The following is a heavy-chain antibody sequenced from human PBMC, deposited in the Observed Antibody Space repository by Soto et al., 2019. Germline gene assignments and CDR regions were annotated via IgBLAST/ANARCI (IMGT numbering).Heavy chain of an antibody. D-gene: IGHD2-2*01. V-gene: IGHV4-31*03. CDR3: ARANEVPAGLRLYYFDY. J-gene: IGHJ4*02. Sequence: QLQESGPGLVKPLQTLSLTCTVSGGSIRSGGYDWTWIRQLPGRGLEWIGSIYYTGRTYYNPSLSSRVSISVDTSKNQFSLEVNSVTAADTAVYYCARANEVPAGLRLYYFDYWGQGSLLTVSS. CDR2: IYYTGRT. CDR1: GGSIRSGGYD.